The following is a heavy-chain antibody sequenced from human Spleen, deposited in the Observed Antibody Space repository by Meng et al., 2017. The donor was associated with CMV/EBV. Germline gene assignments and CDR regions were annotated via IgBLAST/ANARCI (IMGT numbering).Heavy chain of an antibody. CDR3: AKGRVRDTDFDY. Sequence: GGSLRLSCAASGFTFSSYAMNWVRQAPGKGLKWVSIVYSGGSRTYYADSVKGRFTISRDDSKNTLYLQMNSLRAEDTAVYYCAKGRVRDTDFDYWGQGTLVTVSS. D-gene: IGHD5-24*01. V-gene: IGHV3-23*03. CDR1: GFTFSSYA. CDR2: VYSGGSRT. J-gene: IGHJ4*02.